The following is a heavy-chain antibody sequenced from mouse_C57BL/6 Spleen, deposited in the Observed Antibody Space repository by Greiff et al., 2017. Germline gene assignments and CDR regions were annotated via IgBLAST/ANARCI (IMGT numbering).Heavy chain of an antibody. D-gene: IGHD1-1*01. V-gene: IGHV1-52*01. CDR2: IDPSDSET. CDR1: GYTFTSYW. Sequence: QVQLQQPGAELVRPGSSVKLSCKASGYTFTSYWMHWVKQRPIQGLEWIGNIDPSDSETHYNQKFKDKATLTVDKSSSTAYMQLSSLTSEDSAVYYCARWRDYYGSSPFFDYWGQGTTLTVSS. J-gene: IGHJ2*01. CDR3: ARWRDYYGSSPFFDY.